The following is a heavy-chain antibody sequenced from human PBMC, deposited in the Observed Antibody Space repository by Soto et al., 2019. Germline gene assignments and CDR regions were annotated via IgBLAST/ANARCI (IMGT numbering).Heavy chain of an antibody. J-gene: IGHJ6*02. CDR2: INAGNGNT. CDR3: ESSATTADYYYGMDV. V-gene: IGHV1-3*01. D-gene: IGHD1-26*01. CDR1: GYTFTSYA. Sequence: ASVKVSCKASGYTFTSYAMHWVRQAPGQRLEWMGWINAGNGNTKYSQKFQGRVTITRDTSASTAYMELSSLRSEDTAVYYCESSATTADYYYGMDVWGQGTTVTVSS.